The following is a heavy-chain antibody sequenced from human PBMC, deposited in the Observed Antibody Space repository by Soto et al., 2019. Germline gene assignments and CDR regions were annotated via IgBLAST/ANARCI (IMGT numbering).Heavy chain of an antibody. CDR3: ARPQGGGVVVVAAKPGRLRGWFDP. J-gene: IGHJ5*02. CDR1: GGSISSSSYY. Sequence: QLQLQESGPGLVKPSETLSLTCTVSGGSISSSSYYWGWIRQPPGKGLEWIGSIYYSGSTYYNPSLKSRVTISVDTSKNQFSLKLSSVTAADTAVYYCARPQGGGVVVVAAKPGRLRGWFDPWGQGTLVTVSS. CDR2: IYYSGST. D-gene: IGHD2-15*01. V-gene: IGHV4-39*01.